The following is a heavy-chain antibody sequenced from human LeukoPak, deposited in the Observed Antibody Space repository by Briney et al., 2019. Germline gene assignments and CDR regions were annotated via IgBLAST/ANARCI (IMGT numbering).Heavy chain of an antibody. D-gene: IGHD6-13*01. CDR1: GFTFSNAW. J-gene: IGHJ6*02. V-gene: IGHV3-15*01. Sequence: PGGSLRLSWAASGFTFSNAWMSWVRQAPGKGLEWVGRIKSKTDGGTTDYAAPVKGRFTISRDDSKNTLYLQMNSLKTEDTAVYYCTTVGAAAGTAGDYYYYGMDVWGQGTTVTVSS. CDR3: TTVGAAAGTAGDYYYYGMDV. CDR2: IKSKTDGGTT.